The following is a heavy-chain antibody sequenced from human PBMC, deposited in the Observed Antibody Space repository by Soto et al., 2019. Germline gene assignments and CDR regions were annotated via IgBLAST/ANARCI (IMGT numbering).Heavy chain of an antibody. J-gene: IGHJ4*02. Sequence: GESLKISCMGSGYSFSTFWINWVRQMPGKGLEWMGRIDPSDSYTNYSPSFRGHVTISVDKSISTAYLQWSSLKDSDTAMYYCARLTYYYDSSGYYSSLDYWGQGTLVTVSS. D-gene: IGHD3-22*01. CDR3: ARLTYYYDSSGYYSSLDY. CDR2: IDPSDSYT. CDR1: GYSFSTFW. V-gene: IGHV5-10-1*01.